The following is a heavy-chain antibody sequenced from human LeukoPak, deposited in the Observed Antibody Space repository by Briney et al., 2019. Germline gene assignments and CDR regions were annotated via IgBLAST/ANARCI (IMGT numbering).Heavy chain of an antibody. V-gene: IGHV4-34*01. J-gene: IGHJ4*02. CDR2: INHSGST. D-gene: IGHD6-25*01. CDR3: ARSSGWPH. Sequence: SETLSLTCAVYGGSFSGYYWSWIRQPPGKGLEWIGEINHSGSTNYNPSLKSRVTISVDTSKNQFSLKLSSVTAADTAVYYCARSSGWPHWGQGTLVTVSS. CDR1: GGSFSGYY.